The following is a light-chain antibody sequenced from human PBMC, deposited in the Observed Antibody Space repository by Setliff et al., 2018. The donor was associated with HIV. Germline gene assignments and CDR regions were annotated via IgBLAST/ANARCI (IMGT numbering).Light chain of an antibody. Sequence: QSVLTQPASVSGSPGQSITISCTGSSSDIGRYNLVSWYQQHPGKAPKLMIYQATKRPSGVSNRFSGSKSGNTASLTISGLQAEDEADYYCSAWDDSLNGLVLGIGTKVTVL. CDR3: SAWDDSLNGLV. J-gene: IGLJ1*01. V-gene: IGLV2-23*01. CDR1: SSDIGRYNL. CDR2: QAT.